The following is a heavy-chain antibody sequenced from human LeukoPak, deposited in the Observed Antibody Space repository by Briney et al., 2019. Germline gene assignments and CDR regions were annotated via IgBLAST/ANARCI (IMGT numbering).Heavy chain of an antibody. D-gene: IGHD3-22*01. CDR2: IKSKGSGGTT. J-gene: IGHJ4*02. CDR1: GFTFSDAW. V-gene: IGHV3-15*01. Sequence: GSLRLSCAAAGFTFSDAWMNWVRQAPGKGLEWVGRIKSKGSGGTTAYATPVKGTFTISRDDSKNMVYLQMNSLRTEDTAMYYCSWDTSGYYLFSHWGQGSLVTVSS. CDR3: SWDTSGYYLFSH.